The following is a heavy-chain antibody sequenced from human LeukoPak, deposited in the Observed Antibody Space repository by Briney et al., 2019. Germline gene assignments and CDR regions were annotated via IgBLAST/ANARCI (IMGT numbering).Heavy chain of an antibody. V-gene: IGHV4-31*03. J-gene: IGHJ4*02. Sequence: SETLSLTCTVSGGSISSGGYYWSWIRQHPGKGLEWIGYIYYSGSTYYNPSLKSRVTTSVDTSKNQFSLKLSSVTAADTAVYYCARVPGDIAAAGLDYWGQGTLVTVSS. CDR1: GGSISSGGYY. CDR2: IYYSGST. D-gene: IGHD6-13*01. CDR3: ARVPGDIAAAGLDY.